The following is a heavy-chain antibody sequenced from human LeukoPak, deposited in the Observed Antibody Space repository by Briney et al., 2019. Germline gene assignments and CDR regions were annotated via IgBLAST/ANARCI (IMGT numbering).Heavy chain of an antibody. CDR3: ARDRTYCSSTSCYTEFDY. CDR1: GYTFTGYY. CDR2: INPNSGGT. V-gene: IGHV1-2*02. Sequence: ASVKVSCKASGYTFTGYYMHWVRQAPGQGLEWMGWINPNSGGTSYAQKFQGRVTMTRDTSISTAYMELSRLRSDDTAVYYCARDRTYCSSTSCYTEFDYWGQGTLVTVSS. D-gene: IGHD2-2*01. J-gene: IGHJ4*02.